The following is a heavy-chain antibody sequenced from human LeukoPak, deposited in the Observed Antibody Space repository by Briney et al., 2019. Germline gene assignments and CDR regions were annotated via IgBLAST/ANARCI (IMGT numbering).Heavy chain of an antibody. V-gene: IGHV3-9*01. Sequence: PGGSLRLSCAASGFTFHDYAMHWVRQAPGKGLEWVSGISWNSGSIGYADSVKGRFTISRDNAKNSLYLQMNGLRAEDTALYYCAKVEQWLEVVGAFDIWGQGTMVSVSS. CDR1: GFTFHDYA. CDR2: ISWNSGSI. J-gene: IGHJ3*02. CDR3: AKVEQWLEVVGAFDI. D-gene: IGHD6-19*01.